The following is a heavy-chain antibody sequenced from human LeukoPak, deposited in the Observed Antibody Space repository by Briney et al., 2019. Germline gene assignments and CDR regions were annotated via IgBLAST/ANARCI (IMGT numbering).Heavy chain of an antibody. CDR3: MRDFRGINNWNDRLDY. J-gene: IGHJ4*02. V-gene: IGHV1-18*01. CDR2: ISAYNGKT. D-gene: IGHD1-20*01. Sequence: ASVNVSCKASGYSFVSYGINWVRQAPGQGLEWMGWISAYNGKTDVAQKLRGRVTITTDTSTSTAYMELRGLRSDDTAVYYCMRDFRGINNWNDRLDYWGQGTLLTVSS. CDR1: GYSFVSYG.